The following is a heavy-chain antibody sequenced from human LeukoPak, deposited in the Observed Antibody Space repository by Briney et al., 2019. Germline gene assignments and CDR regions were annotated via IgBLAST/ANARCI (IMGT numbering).Heavy chain of an antibody. CDR3: ARDDSGYYYDSSGPG. D-gene: IGHD3-22*01. Sequence: PGGSLRLSCAASGFTFSSYAMSWVRQAPGKGLEWVSVIYSGGSTYYADSVKGRFTISRDNSKNTLYLQMNSLRAEDTAVYYCARDDSGYYYDSSGPGWGQGTLVTVSS. CDR1: GFTFSSYA. CDR2: IYSGGST. J-gene: IGHJ4*02. V-gene: IGHV3-53*01.